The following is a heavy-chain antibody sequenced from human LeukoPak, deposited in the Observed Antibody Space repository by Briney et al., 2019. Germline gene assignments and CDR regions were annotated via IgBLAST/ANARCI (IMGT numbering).Heavy chain of an antibody. CDR1: GFNFSNYW. CDR3: ASLTYYFDSSGYYPGYFRH. Sequence: PGGSLRLSCAASGFNFSNYWMHWVRQGPGKGLVWVSRINSDGSSIRYADSVKGRFTISRDNAKNTVYLQMNSLRAEDTAVYYCASLTYYFDSSGYYPGYFRHWGQGTLVTVSS. D-gene: IGHD3-22*01. J-gene: IGHJ1*01. V-gene: IGHV3-74*01. CDR2: INSDGSSI.